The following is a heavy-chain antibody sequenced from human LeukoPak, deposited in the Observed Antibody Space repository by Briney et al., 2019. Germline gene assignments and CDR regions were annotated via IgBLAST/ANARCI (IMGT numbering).Heavy chain of an antibody. V-gene: IGHV1-2*02. CDR1: GYTFTGYY. Sequence: ASVKVSCKASGYTFTGYYMHWVRQAPGQGLEGMGWINPNSGGTNYAQKFQGRVTMTRDTSISTAYMELSRLRSDDTAVYYRARGNVILTGYYKGSPFDYWGQGTLVTVSS. J-gene: IGHJ4*02. CDR3: ARGNVILTGYYKGSPFDY. CDR2: INPNSGGT. D-gene: IGHD3-9*01.